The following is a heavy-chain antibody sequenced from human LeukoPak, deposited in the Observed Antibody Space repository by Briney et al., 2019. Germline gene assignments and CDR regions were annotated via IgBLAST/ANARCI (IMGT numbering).Heavy chain of an antibody. CDR1: GYMFTSYG. D-gene: IGHD1-26*01. Sequence: GASVKVSCKPSGYMFTSYGISWVRPAPGQGLGWMGWISAHNGNTNYAQTLQGSATMTIDTFTSTTYMELRSLRSDDTAVYYCARTPTYRGTYLVPQYGDFWGQGTLVTVSS. J-gene: IGHJ4*02. CDR2: ISAHNGNT. V-gene: IGHV1-18*01. CDR3: ARTPTYRGTYLVPQYGDF.